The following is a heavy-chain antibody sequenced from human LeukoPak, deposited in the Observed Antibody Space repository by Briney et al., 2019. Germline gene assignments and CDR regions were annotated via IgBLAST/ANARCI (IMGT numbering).Heavy chain of an antibody. CDR1: GDSVSSNSAA. CDR2: TYYKSQRYT. J-gene: IGHJ5*02. CDR3: AREEALVRWFDP. D-gene: IGHD6-6*01. Sequence: SQTLSLTCAISGDSVSSNSAAWNCIRQSPSRGLEWLGRTYYKSQRYTDYAVSVKSRITINPDTSKNQFSLHLNSVTPEDTAVYYCAREEALVRWFDPWGQGTLVTVSS. V-gene: IGHV6-1*01.